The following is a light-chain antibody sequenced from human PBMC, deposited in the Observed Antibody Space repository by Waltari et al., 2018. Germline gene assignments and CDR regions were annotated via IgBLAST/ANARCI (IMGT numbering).Light chain of an antibody. CDR1: QSIQRY. V-gene: IGKV3-11*01. J-gene: IGKJ4*02. Sequence: IELTHSPATLSFSPGGRATLSCRARQSIQRYLGCYQQKPGQPPRLLIYHAYNSATGVTARFSDSGSETDCAISVSRVEHDGSAIYGCRQRVDLPLTCGGGTTVELE. CDR2: HAY. CDR3: RQRVDLPLT.